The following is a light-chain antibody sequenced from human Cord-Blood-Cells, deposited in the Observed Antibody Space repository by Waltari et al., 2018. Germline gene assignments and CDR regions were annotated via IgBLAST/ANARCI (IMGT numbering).Light chain of an antibody. J-gene: IGLJ1*01. CDR2: SNN. Sequence: QSVLPQPPSASGTPGQRVTISCSGRSSNIGRNTANWYQQAPGTAPKPLIYSNNQRPSGVPDRFSGSKSGTSASLTISGLQSEDEADYYCAAWDDSLNGYVFGTGTKVTVL. V-gene: IGLV1-44*01. CDR3: AAWDDSLNGYV. CDR1: SSNIGRNT.